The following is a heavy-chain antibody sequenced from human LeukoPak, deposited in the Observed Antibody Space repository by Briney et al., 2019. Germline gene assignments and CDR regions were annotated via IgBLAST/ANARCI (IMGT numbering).Heavy chain of an antibody. J-gene: IGHJ6*02. CDR1: GGTFSSYA. D-gene: IGHD5-12*01. CDR3: ARDVDIAAGFGMDV. V-gene: IGHV1-69*06. Sequence: SVKVSCKASGGTFSSYAISWVRQAPGQGLEWMGGIIPIFGTANYAQKFQGRVTITADKSTSTAYMELSSLRSEDAAVYYCARDVDIAAGFGMDVWGQGTTVTVSS. CDR2: IIPIFGTA.